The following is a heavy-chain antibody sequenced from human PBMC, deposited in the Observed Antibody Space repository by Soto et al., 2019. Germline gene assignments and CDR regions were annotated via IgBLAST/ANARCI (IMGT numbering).Heavy chain of an antibody. CDR1: GFTFSASA. V-gene: IGHV3-73*02. Sequence: EVQLVESGGGLVQPGGSLKLSCAASGFTFSASAIHWVRQASGKGLEWVGRIRSKTNNYATAYAASVKGRFGISRDDSKNTAYLQMNSLKTEDTAVYYCTRHGDYVYYGMDVWGQGTTVTVSS. CDR3: TRHGDYVYYGMDV. CDR2: IRSKTNNYAT. J-gene: IGHJ6*02. D-gene: IGHD4-17*01.